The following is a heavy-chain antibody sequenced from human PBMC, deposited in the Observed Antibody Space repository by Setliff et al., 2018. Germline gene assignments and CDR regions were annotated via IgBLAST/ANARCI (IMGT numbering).Heavy chain of an antibody. Sequence: ASVKVSCKASGYTFKSYAMNWVRQAPGQRLQWMGWINTDTGNPTYAQGFTGRFVFSLDTSVSTAYLQISSLKAEDTAVYYCAREHYDILTVYYPHYGMDVWGQGTTVTVSS. J-gene: IGHJ6*02. D-gene: IGHD3-9*01. CDR2: INTDTGNP. V-gene: IGHV7-4-1*02. CDR3: AREHYDILTVYYPHYGMDV. CDR1: GYTFKSYA.